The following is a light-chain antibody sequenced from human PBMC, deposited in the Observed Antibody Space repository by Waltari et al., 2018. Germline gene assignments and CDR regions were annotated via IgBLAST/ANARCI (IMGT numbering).Light chain of an antibody. J-gene: IGKJ3*01. Sequence: AIQLTQSPSSLSASVGDRVTITCRASEGISSALAWYQLKPGKPPRLLIHDGSGLEGGVPSRFSGSGSGTDFTRTISSLQPEDFATYCCQQFNNYPFTFGPGTKVDI. CDR1: EGISSA. CDR2: DGS. CDR3: QQFNNYPFT. V-gene: IGKV1D-13*01.